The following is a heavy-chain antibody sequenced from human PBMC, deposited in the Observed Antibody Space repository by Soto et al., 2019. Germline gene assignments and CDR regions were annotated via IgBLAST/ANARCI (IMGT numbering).Heavy chain of an antibody. CDR2: IYHSGTT. D-gene: IGHD5-18*01. CDR3: ARTDTVGYYTYF. Sequence: PSETLSLTCAVSGDSISSGYHWAWIRQSPGKGLEWVASIYHSGTTYYNPSLTSRVTISVDTSKNQFSLKLTSVTAADSAVDYCARTDTVGYYTYF. J-gene: IGHJ4*01. V-gene: IGHV4-38-2*01. CDR1: GDSISSGYH.